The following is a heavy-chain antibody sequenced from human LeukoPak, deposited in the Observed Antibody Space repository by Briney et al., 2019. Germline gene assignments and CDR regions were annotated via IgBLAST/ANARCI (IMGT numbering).Heavy chain of an antibody. V-gene: IGHV4-39*01. J-gene: IGHJ4*02. Sequence: SETLSLTCTVSGGSISSSSYYWGWIRQPPGKGLEWIGSIYYSGSTYYNPSLKSRVTISVDTSKNQFSLKLSSVTAADTAVYYCARRGYSYGYGNGDYWGQGTLVTVSS. D-gene: IGHD5-18*01. CDR2: IYYSGST. CDR3: ARRGYSYGYGNGDY. CDR1: GGSISSSSYY.